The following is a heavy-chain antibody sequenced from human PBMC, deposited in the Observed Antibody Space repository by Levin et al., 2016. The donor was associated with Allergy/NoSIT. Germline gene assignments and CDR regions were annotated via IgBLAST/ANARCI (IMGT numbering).Heavy chain of an antibody. CDR2: INQDSSET. D-gene: IGHD1-7*01. V-gene: IGHV3-7*03. CDR3: VRDQVSQIYGTGY. Sequence: WIRQPPGKGLEWVANINQDSSETYYVDSVEGRFTVSRDNSKKSLYLQMNALRAEDTAVYYCVRDQVSQIYGTGYWGQGTLVTVSS. J-gene: IGHJ4*02.